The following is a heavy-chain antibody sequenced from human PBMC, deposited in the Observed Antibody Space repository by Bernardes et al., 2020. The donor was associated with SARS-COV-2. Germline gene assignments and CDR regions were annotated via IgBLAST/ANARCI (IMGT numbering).Heavy chain of an antibody. J-gene: IGHJ2*01. CDR1: GDLISSTGYY. V-gene: IGHV4-39*01. CDR2: LSYTGVS. Sequence: SETLSLTCSVSGDLISSTGYYWGWVLQPPGRGLEWIGSLSYTGVSYYTPSLKSRVSISDDMSKNQFSLKLNSLTAADTAVYYCARHRNFDYWSGYYGYFDLWGRGVLVSVSS. D-gene: IGHD3-3*01. CDR3: ARHRNFDYWSGYYGYFDL.